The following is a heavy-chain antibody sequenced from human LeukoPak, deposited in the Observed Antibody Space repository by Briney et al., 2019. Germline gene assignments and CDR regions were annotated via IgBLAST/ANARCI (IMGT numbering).Heavy chain of an antibody. J-gene: IGHJ4*02. CDR3: AKDQGPGDSSSWYYFDY. Sequence: GGSLRLSCAASGFTFSTYGMHWVRQAPGKGLEWVAVISYDGSNKYYADSVKGRFTISRDNAKNSLYLQMNSLRAEDTALYYCAKDQGPGDSSSWYYFDYWGQGTLVTVSS. CDR1: GFTFSTYG. D-gene: IGHD6-13*01. CDR2: ISYDGSNK. V-gene: IGHV3-30*18.